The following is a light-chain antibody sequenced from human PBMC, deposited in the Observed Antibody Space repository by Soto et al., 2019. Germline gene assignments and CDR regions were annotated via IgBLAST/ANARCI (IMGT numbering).Light chain of an antibody. Sequence: EIVLTQSPGTQSLSPGETATLSCRASQTIGSQYLFWYQQKPGKAPSLLIYGASNRATGIPDRFSGSGSGTAFPLAISRLEPDDFAVYYCHQYSNAPYTFGHGTNLESK. J-gene: IGKJ2*01. CDR2: GAS. V-gene: IGKV3-20*01. CDR1: QTIGSQY. CDR3: HQYSNAPYT.